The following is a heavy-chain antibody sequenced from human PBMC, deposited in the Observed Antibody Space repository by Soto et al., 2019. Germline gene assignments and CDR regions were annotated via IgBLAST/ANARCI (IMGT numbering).Heavy chain of an antibody. D-gene: IGHD3-10*01. CDR3: ARKELLWFGELLLGNWFDP. Sequence: GGSLRLSCAASGFTFSSYWMSWVRQAPGKGLEWVANIKQDGSEKYYVDSVKGRFTISRDNAKNSLYLQMNSLRAEDTAVYYSARKELLWFGELLLGNWFDPWGKETLVTVPS. CDR1: GFTFSSYW. CDR2: IKQDGSEK. J-gene: IGHJ5*02. V-gene: IGHV3-7*04.